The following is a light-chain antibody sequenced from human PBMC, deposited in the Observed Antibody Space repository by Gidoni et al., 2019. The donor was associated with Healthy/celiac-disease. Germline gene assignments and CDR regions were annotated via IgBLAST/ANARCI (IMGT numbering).Light chain of an antibody. V-gene: IGKV1-39*01. Sequence: DIQMTQSPSSLSASVGDRVTITCRASQSISSYLNWYQQKPGKAPKLLIYAASSLQSGVPSRFSDSGSGTDFTLTISSLQPEDFATYYCQQSYSTSITFGQXTRLEIK. CDR2: AAS. CDR1: QSISSY. J-gene: IGKJ5*01. CDR3: QQSYSTSIT.